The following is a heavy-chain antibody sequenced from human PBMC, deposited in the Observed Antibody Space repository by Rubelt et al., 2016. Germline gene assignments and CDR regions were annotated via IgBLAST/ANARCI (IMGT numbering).Heavy chain of an antibody. CDR3: AKSPDYYFYGMDV. CDR1: GFTFSSSW. J-gene: IGHJ6*02. CDR2: ITGDATGT. Sequence: EVQLVESGGGLLQPGGSLRLSCAASGFTFSSSWMHWVRQAPGKGLEWVSAITGDATGTSYTNSAKGRFTLSRDNSKNTLYLQMNSLGAEDTAVYYCAKSPDYYFYGMDVWGQGTTVTVSS. V-gene: IGHV3-23*04.